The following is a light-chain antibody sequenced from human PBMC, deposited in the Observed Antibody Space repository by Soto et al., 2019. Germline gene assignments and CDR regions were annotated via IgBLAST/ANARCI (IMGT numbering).Light chain of an antibody. V-gene: IGLV1-40*01. J-gene: IGLJ2*01. Sequence: QSVLTQPPSVSGAPGQRVTISCTGSSSNIGAGYNVHWYHQLPGTAPKLLIYRNSNRPSGVPDRFSGSKSGTSASLAITGLQVEDEADHYCQSYDSSLSGVVFGGGTKLTVL. CDR2: RNS. CDR1: SSNIGAGYN. CDR3: QSYDSSLSGVV.